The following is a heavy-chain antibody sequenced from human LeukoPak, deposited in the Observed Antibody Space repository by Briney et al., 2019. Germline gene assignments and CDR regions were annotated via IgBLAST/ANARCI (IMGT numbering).Heavy chain of an antibody. J-gene: IGHJ5*02. V-gene: IGHV3-23*01. CDR3: AKGRGEEIIDWFDP. CDR2: ISGSSGGT. CDR1: GFTFRSYA. Sequence: PGGSLRLSCAASGFTFRSYAMAWVRQAPGKGLEWVSSISGSSGGTYYSHSVKGRFTISRDNSNNRLYLQMNSLRAEGTALYSCAKGRGEEIIDWFDPWGQGTLVTVSS. D-gene: IGHD2-21*01.